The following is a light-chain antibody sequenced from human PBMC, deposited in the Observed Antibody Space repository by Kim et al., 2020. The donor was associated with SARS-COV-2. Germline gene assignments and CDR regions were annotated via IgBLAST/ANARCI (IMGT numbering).Light chain of an antibody. Sequence: VAWTKTTRIKGHGHSSRRSPATRNKPKQGQAPVLVIYDNNTRASGVRDRFSGSSSGNSASLTSTGTQAGDEADYYCNARDSNDNVVFGGGTQLTVL. J-gene: IGLJ2*01. V-gene: IGLV3-19*01. CDR3: NARDSNDNVV. CDR1: SSRRSP. CDR2: DNN.